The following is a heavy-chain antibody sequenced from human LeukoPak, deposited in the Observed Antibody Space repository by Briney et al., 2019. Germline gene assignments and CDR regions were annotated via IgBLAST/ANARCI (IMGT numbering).Heavy chain of an antibody. V-gene: IGHV4-59*08. CDR2: IYYSGST. CDR1: GGSISSYY. CDR3: ARHARGYSGYERWFDP. D-gene: IGHD5-12*01. J-gene: IGHJ5*02. Sequence: PSETLSLTCTVSGGSISSYYWSWIRQPPGKGLEWIGYIYYSGSTNYNPSLKSRVTISVDTSKKQFSLKLSSVTAADTAVYYCARHARGYSGYERWFDPWGQGTLVTVSS.